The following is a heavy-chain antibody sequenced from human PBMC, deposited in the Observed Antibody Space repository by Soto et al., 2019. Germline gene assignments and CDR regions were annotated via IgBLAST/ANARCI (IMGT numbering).Heavy chain of an antibody. CDR1: GLTFEHSG. D-gene: IGHD3-16*01. Sequence: EVQLVESGGDLVQPGRSLRLSCVASGLTFEHSGMHWVRQAPGKGLAWVAGISWDRKTIAYADSVKGRFAISRDNAKKSLSLRMRILIPEDGALSSCHAAGCGTELCWGQGTHVTASS. CDR2: ISWDRKTI. J-gene: IGHJ4*02. V-gene: IGHV3-9*01. CDR3: HAAGCGTELC.